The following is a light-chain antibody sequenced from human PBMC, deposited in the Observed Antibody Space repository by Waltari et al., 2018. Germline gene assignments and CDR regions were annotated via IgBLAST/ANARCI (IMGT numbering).Light chain of an antibody. CDR1: QEIRNY. Sequence: DIHITQSPSSLSASAGDRVTITCQASQEIRNYLHWHQQKPGKAPKVLIYDACNLERWVPSRFSGSGSGTDFTFTISSLQPEDIGTYYCQQYDHLPYTFGQGTKLEI. J-gene: IGKJ2*01. CDR2: DAC. V-gene: IGKV1-33*01. CDR3: QQYDHLPYT.